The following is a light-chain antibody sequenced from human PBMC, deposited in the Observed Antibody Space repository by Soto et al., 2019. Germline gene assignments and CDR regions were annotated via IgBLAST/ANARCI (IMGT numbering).Light chain of an antibody. CDR1: QSLLHSNGYNY. CDR2: LGS. CDR3: MQALQTPIT. J-gene: IGKJ5*01. Sequence: DIVMTQSPLSLPVTPGEPASISCRSSQSLLHSNGYNYLDWYLQKPGQSPQLLIYLGSNRASGVPDRFSGSXXXXXXXXXIXRVEAEDVGVYYCMQALQTPITFGQGTRLEIK. V-gene: IGKV2-28*01.